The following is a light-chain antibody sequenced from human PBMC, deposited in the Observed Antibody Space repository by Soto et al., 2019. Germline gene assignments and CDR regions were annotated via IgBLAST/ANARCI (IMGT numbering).Light chain of an antibody. CDR2: GVT. J-gene: IGLJ1*01. CDR3: SSYTSSSTRV. Sequence: QSALTKPASVSGTPGRSITISSTETSSDDGANNYVSWYQQHPGKAPKLMIYGVTNRPSGVSDRFSGSKSGNMASLTISGLQAEDEADYYCSSYTSSSTRVFGTGTKVTVL. CDR1: SSDDGANNY. V-gene: IGLV2-14*01.